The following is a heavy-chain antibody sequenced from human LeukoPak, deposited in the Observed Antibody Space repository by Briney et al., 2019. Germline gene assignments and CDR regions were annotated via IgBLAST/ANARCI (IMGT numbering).Heavy chain of an antibody. D-gene: IGHD4-17*01. CDR3: ASGGESGDYNSWFDP. V-gene: IGHV4-59*01. J-gene: IGHJ5*02. Sequence: SETLSLTCTVSGGSISSYYWSWIRQPPGKGLEWIGYRYYTGSTNYNPSLKSRVTISVDTSKNQFSLKLSSVTAADTAVYYCASGGESGDYNSWFDPWGQGTLVTVSS. CDR2: RYYTGST. CDR1: GGSISSYY.